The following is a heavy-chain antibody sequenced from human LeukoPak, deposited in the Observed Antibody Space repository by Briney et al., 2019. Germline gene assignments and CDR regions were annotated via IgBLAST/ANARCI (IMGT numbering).Heavy chain of an antibody. V-gene: IGHV4-39*01. CDR3: ARHGYYDPKGYSDFDH. CDR2: IYFSGGT. Sequence: SETLSLICSVSGDSVTYTSYYGAWIRQPPGQGLEWIGSIYFSGGTYYNPSLKSRVTISVDMSKNQFSLKLNSVTAADTAVYYCARHGYYDPKGYSDFDHWGQGTLVTVSS. D-gene: IGHD3-3*01. J-gene: IGHJ4*02. CDR1: GDSVTYTSYY.